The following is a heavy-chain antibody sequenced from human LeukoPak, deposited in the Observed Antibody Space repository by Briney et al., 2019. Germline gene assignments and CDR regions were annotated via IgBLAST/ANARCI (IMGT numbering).Heavy chain of an antibody. Sequence: GGSLRLSCTGSGSTFGDYAMSWVRQAPGKGLEWVSLISSSGDNAYYADSVRGRFTISRDKSKNTVSLQMNSLRGEDTAVYYCAKDVRVGGGGMDVWGQGTPVTVSS. CDR2: ISSSGDNA. J-gene: IGHJ6*02. CDR3: AKDVRVGGGGMDV. V-gene: IGHV3-23*01. CDR1: GSTFGDYA. D-gene: IGHD1-26*01.